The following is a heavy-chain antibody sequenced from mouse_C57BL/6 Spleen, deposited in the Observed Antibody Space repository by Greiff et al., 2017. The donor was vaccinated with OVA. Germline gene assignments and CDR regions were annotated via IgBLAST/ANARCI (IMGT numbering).Heavy chain of an antibody. CDR3: ARGITTEDWYFDV. Sequence: QVQLQQPGAELVRPGSSVKLSCKASGYTFTSYWMHWVKQRPLQGLEWIGNIDPSDSETHYNQKFKDKATLTVDKSYSTAYMQLSSLTSEDSAVYYCARGITTEDWYFDVWGTGTTVTVSS. CDR2: IDPSDSET. D-gene: IGHD1-1*01. J-gene: IGHJ1*03. V-gene: IGHV1-52*01. CDR1: GYTFTSYW.